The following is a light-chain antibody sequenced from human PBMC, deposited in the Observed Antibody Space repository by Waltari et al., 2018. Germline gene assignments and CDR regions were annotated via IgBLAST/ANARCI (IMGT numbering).Light chain of an antibody. CDR2: KVS. CDR3: LQGVHWPRT. J-gene: IGKJ1*01. CDR1: QSLVHGDGETY. Sequence: EVVMTQSPLSLPVTLGQPASSSCRSRQSLVHGDGETYLIWFQQRPGQPPRRLIYKVSNRDSGVPDRFSGSGSGTDFTLKISRVEAEDVAIYYCLQGVHWPRTFGQGTKVELK. V-gene: IGKV2-30*02.